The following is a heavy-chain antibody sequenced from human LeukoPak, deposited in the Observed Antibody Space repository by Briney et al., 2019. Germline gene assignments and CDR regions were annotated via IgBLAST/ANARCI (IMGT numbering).Heavy chain of an antibody. CDR2: IYYSGST. CDR1: GGSISSSSYY. V-gene: IGHV4-39*02. CDR3: AREKVVPAAIGPEGYYYYMDV. Sequence: SETLSLTCTVSGGSISSSSYYWGWIRQPPGKGLEWIGSIYYSGSTYYNPSLKSRVTISVDTSKNQFSLKLSSVTAADTAVYFCAREKVVPAAIGPEGYYYYMDVWGKGTTVTVSS. J-gene: IGHJ6*03. D-gene: IGHD2-2*02.